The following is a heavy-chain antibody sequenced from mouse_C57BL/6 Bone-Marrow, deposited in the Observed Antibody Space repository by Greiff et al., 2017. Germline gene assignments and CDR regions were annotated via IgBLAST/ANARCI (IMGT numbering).Heavy chain of an antibody. CDR2: IDPETGGT. V-gene: IGHV1-15*01. J-gene: IGHJ2*01. Sequence: VKLQQSGAELVRPGASVTLSCKASGYTFTDYEMHWVKQTPVNGLEWIGSIDPETGGTAYTQKFKGKAIMTADKSSSTAYMELRSLTSQDSAVYYCTRLRGNCDFDYRGQGTTLTVSS. CDR3: TRLRGNCDFDY. CDR1: GYTFTDYE. D-gene: IGHD2-1*01.